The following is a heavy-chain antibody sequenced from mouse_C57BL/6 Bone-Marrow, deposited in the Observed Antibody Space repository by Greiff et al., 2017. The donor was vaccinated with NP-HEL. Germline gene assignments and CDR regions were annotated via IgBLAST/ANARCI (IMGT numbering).Heavy chain of an antibody. CDR1: GFSLTSYG. V-gene: IGHV2-4*01. J-gene: IGHJ4*01. D-gene: IGHD4-1*01. CDR2: IWSGGST. Sequence: VHLVESGPGLVQPSQSLSITCTVSGFSLTSYGVHWVRQPPGKGLEWLGVIWSGGSTDYNAAFIYRLSISKNNSKSQVFFKMNSLQADDTAIYYCAKKGWDGALYAMDYWGQGTSVTVSS. CDR3: AKKGWDGALYAMDY.